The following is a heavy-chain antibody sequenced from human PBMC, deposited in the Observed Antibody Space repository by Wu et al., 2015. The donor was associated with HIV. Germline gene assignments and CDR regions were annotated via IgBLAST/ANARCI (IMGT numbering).Heavy chain of an antibody. CDR2: ISAYNGNT. J-gene: IGHJ6*02. CDR3: VRDQQWPTEYYHYYGSGG. D-gene: IGHD6-19*01. V-gene: IGHV1-18*01. CDR1: GYTFTSYG. Sequence: QAQLVQSGAXVKKPGASVRVSCKASGYTFTSYGISWVRQAPGQGLEWMGWISAYNGNTNYAQKLQGRVTMTTDTSTSTAYMDLRSLRSDDTAVYYCVRDQQWPTEYYHYYGSGGLGRTGTDGHRLL.